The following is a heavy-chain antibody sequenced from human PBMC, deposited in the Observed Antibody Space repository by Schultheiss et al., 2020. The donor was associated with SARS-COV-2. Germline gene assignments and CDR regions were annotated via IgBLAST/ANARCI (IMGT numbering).Heavy chain of an antibody. CDR3: AKEGIGGNFDY. CDR2: ISSSSSYI. CDR1: GYSISSGYY. D-gene: IGHD6-13*01. V-gene: IGHV3-21*04. Sequence: ETLSLTCTVSGYSISSGYYWGWIRQPPGKGLEWVSSISSSSSYIYYADSVKGRFTISRDNAKNSLYLQMNSLRAEDTAVYYCAKEGIGGNFDYWGQGTLVTVSS. J-gene: IGHJ4*02.